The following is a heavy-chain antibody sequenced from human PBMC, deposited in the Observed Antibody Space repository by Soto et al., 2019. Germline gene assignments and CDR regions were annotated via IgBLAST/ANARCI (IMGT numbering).Heavy chain of an antibody. CDR3: AKNGLPPYYYYGMDV. V-gene: IGHV1-18*01. CDR1: GYTFTRYG. J-gene: IGHJ6*02. CDR2: ISGYNGDT. Sequence: QGQLVQSGAEVKKPGASVKVSCKASGYTFTRYGISWVRQAPGQGLEWMGWISGYNGDTKYAQKFQGRVTMTADTSTTTAYMELRSLTSDDRAVYYCAKNGLPPYYYYGMDVWGQGTTVTVSS. D-gene: IGHD5-12*01.